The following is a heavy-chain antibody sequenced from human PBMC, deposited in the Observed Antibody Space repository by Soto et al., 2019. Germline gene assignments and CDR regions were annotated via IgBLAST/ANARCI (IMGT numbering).Heavy chain of an antibody. Sequence: ELQLVETGGGWIQTGGSLRLSCAASGFSISSNYIAWVRQPPGKGLEWVSTTFSGGNTEYAASVKGRCSISRDNYKNTLYRQMDNLRVEDTAVYYCARQPPSAIQGWACGMDVWGQGTTVSVSS. V-gene: IGHV3-53*02. CDR2: TFSGGNT. J-gene: IGHJ6*02. D-gene: IGHD2-21*01. CDR1: GFSISSNY. CDR3: ARQPPSAIQGWACGMDV.